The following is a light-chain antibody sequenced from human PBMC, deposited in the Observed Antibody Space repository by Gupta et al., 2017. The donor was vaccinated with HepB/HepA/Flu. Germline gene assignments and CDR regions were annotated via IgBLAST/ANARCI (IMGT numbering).Light chain of an antibody. CDR1: QSLVYSDGNTY. CDR2: QVS. Sequence: DVVLTQSPLSLPVTLGQPASISCRSSQSLVYSDGNTYVNWFHQRPGQSPRRLIYQVSNRDSGVPDRVSGSGSGNDFELRISRVEAEDVGIYDCMQGTYWPGTFGQGTKLEI. J-gene: IGKJ2*01. CDR3: MQGTYWPGT. V-gene: IGKV2-30*01.